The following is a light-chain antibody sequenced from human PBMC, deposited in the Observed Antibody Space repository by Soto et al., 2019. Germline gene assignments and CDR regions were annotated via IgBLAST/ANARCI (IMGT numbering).Light chain of an antibody. J-gene: IGKJ2*03. V-gene: IGKV3-20*01. CDR1: ESVPNSR. CDR2: GAS. CDR3: HQYGSSPRG. Sequence: EIVLTQSPGTLSLSPGERATLSCWASESVPNSRVAWYQQKPGQAPRLLIYGASSRAAGTPDRFSGSGSGTDFTLTISRLEPEDFAVYYCHQYGSSPRGFGQGTKLEI.